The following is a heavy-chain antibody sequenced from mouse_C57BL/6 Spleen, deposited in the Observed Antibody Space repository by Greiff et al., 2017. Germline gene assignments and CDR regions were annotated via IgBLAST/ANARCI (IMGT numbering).Heavy chain of an antibody. CDR1: GYTFTSYW. Sequence: QVQLKQPGAELVMPGASVKLSCKASGYTFTSYWMHWVKQRPGQGLEWIGEIDPSDSYTNYNQKFKGKSTLTVDKSSSTAYMQLSSLTSEDSAVXYCARRDYSNYAYAMDYWGQGTSVTVSS. D-gene: IGHD2-5*01. CDR3: ARRDYSNYAYAMDY. CDR2: IDPSDSYT. V-gene: IGHV1-69*01. J-gene: IGHJ4*01.